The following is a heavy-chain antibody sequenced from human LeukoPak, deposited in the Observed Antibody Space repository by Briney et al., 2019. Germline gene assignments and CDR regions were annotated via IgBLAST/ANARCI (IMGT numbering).Heavy chain of an antibody. CDR1: GYTFTSYG. D-gene: IGHD3-22*01. CDR3: ANDYYDSSGYPINWFDP. V-gene: IGHV1-18*01. CDR2: ISAYNGNT. Sequence: SVKVSCKASGYTFTSYGISWVRQAPGQGLGWMGWISAYNGNTNYAQKVQGRVTITADESTSTAYMELSSLRSEDTAVYYCANDYYDSSGYPINWFDPWGQGTLVTVSS. J-gene: IGHJ5*02.